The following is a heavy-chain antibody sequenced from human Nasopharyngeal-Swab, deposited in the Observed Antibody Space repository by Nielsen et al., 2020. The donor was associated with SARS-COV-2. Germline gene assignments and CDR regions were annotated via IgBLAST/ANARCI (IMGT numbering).Heavy chain of an antibody. V-gene: IGHV3-33*01. CDR2: IWYDGSNK. D-gene: IGHD3-9*01. CDR1: GFTFSSYG. Sequence: GESLKISCAASGFTFSSYGMHWVRQAPGKGLEWVAVIWYDGSNKYYADFVKGRFTISRDNSKNTLYLQMNSLRAEDTAVYYCAREDYDILTGYYQDYYYYYGMDVWGQGTTVTVSS. CDR3: AREDYDILTGYYQDYYYYYGMDV. J-gene: IGHJ6*02.